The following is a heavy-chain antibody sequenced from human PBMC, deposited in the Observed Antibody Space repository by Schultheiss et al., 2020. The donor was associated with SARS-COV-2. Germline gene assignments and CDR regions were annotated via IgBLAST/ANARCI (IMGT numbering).Heavy chain of an antibody. D-gene: IGHD3-3*01. J-gene: IGHJ6*03. V-gene: IGHV3-23*01. Sequence: GESLKISCAASGFTFSSYAMSWVRQAPGKGLEWVSAISGSGGSTYYADSVKGRFTISRDNAKNSLYLQMNSLRAEDTAVYYCARDRPYYDFWSGYRPGYYYMDVWGKGTTVTVSS. CDR2: ISGSGGST. CDR3: ARDRPYYDFWSGYRPGYYYMDV. CDR1: GFTFSSYA.